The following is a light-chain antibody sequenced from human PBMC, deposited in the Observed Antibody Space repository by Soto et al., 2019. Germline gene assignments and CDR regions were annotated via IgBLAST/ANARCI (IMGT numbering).Light chain of an antibody. CDR3: QSYDTSLSGARV. J-gene: IGLJ3*02. CDR2: GNT. CDR1: SSNIGAGYE. V-gene: IGLV1-40*01. Sequence: QSVLTQPPSVSGAPGQRVTISCTGSSSNIGAGYEVHWYQQIPGTAPKLLIYGNTNRPSGVPDRFSASKSGTSASLAITGLQAEDEADYYCQSYDTSLSGARVFGGGTKLTVL.